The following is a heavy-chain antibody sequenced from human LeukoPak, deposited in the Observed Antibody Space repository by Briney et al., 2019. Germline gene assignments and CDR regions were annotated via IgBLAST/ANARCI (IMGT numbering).Heavy chain of an antibody. D-gene: IGHD3-3*01. J-gene: IGHJ6*03. Sequence: SETLSLTCTVSGCSISSSSYYWGWIRQPPGKGPEGMVRIYYSGSTHYNTSLKSRVTISVATSKTPFSLKLSYVTAADTAVYYCARLGSGSNYYYYYMDVWGKGTTVTVSS. CDR2: IYYSGST. CDR3: ARLGSGSNYYYYYMDV. CDR1: GCSISSSSYY. V-gene: IGHV4-39*07.